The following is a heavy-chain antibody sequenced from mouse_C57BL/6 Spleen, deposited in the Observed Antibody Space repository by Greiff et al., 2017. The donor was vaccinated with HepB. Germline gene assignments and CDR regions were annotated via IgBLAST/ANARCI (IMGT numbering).Heavy chain of an antibody. V-gene: IGHV5-6*01. CDR1: GFTFSSYG. D-gene: IGHD1-1*01. J-gene: IGHJ1*03. CDR3: AKFYGSSHWYFDV. Sequence: EVQLQESGGDLVKPGGSLKLSCAASGFTFSSYGMSWVRQTPDKRLEWVATISSGGSYTYYPDSVKGRFTISRDNAKNTLYLQMSSLKSEDTAMYYCAKFYGSSHWYFDVWGTGTTVTVSS. CDR2: ISSGGSYT.